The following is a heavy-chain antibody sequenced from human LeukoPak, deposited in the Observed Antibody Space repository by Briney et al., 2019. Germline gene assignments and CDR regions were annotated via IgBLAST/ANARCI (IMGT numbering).Heavy chain of an antibody. CDR1: GGTFGSSA. V-gene: IGHV1-69*01. D-gene: IGHD3-3*01. CDR3: ATDSGREFLEAHFYYYMEV. J-gene: IGHJ6*03. CDR2: IIPDFDTT. Sequence: GASVKVSCKASGGTFGSSAISWVRQAPGQGLGWMGGIIPDFDTTNYAQNSQGRLTITAGESTNTAYMELSSLRSEDTAVYFCATDSGREFLEAHFYYYMEVWGKGTTVTVSS.